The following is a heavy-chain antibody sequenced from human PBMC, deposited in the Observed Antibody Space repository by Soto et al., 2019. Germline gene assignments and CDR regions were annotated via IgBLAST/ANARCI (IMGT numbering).Heavy chain of an antibody. J-gene: IGHJ6*02. D-gene: IGHD3-10*01. CDR3: TRQGFGEVHGLVDV. Sequence: SETLSLTCTVSGLSITYYCSWMLLSPGKGLEWIGYINSNGYSSYNPSLKSRVTLSVDTSKNQFSLKLSSVTAADAAVYYCTRQGFGEVHGLVDVWGQGTTVT. V-gene: IGHV4-59*08. CDR1: GLSITYY. CDR2: INSNGYS.